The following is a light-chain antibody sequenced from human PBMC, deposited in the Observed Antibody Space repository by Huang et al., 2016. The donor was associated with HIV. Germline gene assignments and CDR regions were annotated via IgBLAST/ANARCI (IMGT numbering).Light chain of an antibody. CDR1: QTVSDNY. V-gene: IGKV3-20*01. CDR2: GAS. Sequence: EIVLTQSPGTLSLSPGERATLSCRASQTVSDNYLACYQKKPGQAPRLLIYGASSRATGIPDRFSGSGSATDFTLIISRLEPEDFAVYYCQQYGSSPRGTFGQGTKLEIK. J-gene: IGKJ2*01. CDR3: QQYGSSPRGT.